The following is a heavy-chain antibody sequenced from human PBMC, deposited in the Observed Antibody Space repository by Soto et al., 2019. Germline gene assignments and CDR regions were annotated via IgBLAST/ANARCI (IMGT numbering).Heavy chain of an antibody. CDR2: IYHTGTT. V-gene: IGHV4-30-2*01. D-gene: IGHD3-22*01. Sequence: SGTLSLTCTVSGGSINSDDYSWTWIRQPPGKSLEWIGYIYHTGTTYYNMSLKSRVTISVDRSKNQFSLKLSSVTAADTAVYYCARGINYYDSSGDSWFDPWGQGTLVTVS. CDR1: GGSINSDDYS. CDR3: ARGINYYDSSGDSWFDP. J-gene: IGHJ5*02.